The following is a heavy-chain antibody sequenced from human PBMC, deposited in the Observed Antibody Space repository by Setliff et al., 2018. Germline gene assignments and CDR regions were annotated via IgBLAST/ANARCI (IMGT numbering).Heavy chain of an antibody. CDR3: AREGVDTRSSTDYRYYMDV. CDR1: GGTFSNYG. Sequence: SVKVSCKASGGTFSNYGISWVRQAPGQGLEWMGGTIPIFGSTNYAQKFQDRVTIITDESTSTAYMELSSLRTEDTAVYYCAREGVDTRSSTDYRYYMDVWGKGTTVTVS. CDR2: TIPIFGST. D-gene: IGHD5-18*01. J-gene: IGHJ6*03. V-gene: IGHV1-69*05.